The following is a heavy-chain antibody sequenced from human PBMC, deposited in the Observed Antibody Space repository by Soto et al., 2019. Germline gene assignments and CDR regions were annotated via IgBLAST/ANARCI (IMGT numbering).Heavy chain of an antibody. V-gene: IGHV3-23*01. Sequence: EVQLLESGGGSVQPGKSLRLSCAASGFTFSSYAMSWVRQAPGKGLEWVSVISGSGGSTYYADSVKGRFTISRDNSKNSLYLQMNNLRAEDTDVYYCAKGLPERRSAYYRYNWFDPWGQGTLVTVSS. CDR3: AKGLPERRSAYYRYNWFDP. CDR1: GFTFSSYA. CDR2: ISGSGGST. D-gene: IGHD3-3*01. J-gene: IGHJ5*02.